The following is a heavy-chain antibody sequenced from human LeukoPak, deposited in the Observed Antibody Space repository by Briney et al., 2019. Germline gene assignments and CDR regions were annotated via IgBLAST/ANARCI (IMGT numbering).Heavy chain of an antibody. CDR2: IYYSGST. V-gene: IGHV4-39*01. CDR3: ARLRGTYYWYFDY. J-gene: IGHJ4*02. Sequence: SETLSLTCAVSGGSLISDNFYWGWIRQPPGKGLEWIGSIYYSGSTYYNPSLNSRVTISVDTSKNRFSPKLSSVTAADTAVYSCARLRGTYYWYFDYWGQGTLVTVSS. D-gene: IGHD1-26*01. CDR1: GGSLISDNFY.